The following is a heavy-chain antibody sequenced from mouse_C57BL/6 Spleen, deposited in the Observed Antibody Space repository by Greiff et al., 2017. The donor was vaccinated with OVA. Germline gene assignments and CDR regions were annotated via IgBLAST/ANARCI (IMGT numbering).Heavy chain of an antibody. CDR2: ISDGGSYT. J-gene: IGHJ4*01. V-gene: IGHV5-4*01. CDR1: GFTFSSYA. Sequence: EVKLVESGGGLVKPGGSLKLSCAASGFTFSSYAMSWVRQTPEKRLEWVATISDGGSYTYYPDNVKGRFTISRENAKNNLYLQLSHLKSEDTAMYYCAREEMDYWGQGTSVTVSS. CDR3: AREEMDY.